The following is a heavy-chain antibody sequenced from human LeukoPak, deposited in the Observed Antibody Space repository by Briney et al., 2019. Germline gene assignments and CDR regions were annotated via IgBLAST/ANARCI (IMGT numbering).Heavy chain of an antibody. CDR3: ARGVHSSGWWDY. J-gene: IGHJ4*02. V-gene: IGHV1-3*01. CDR2: INAGNGNT. CDR1: GYTFTSYA. Sequence: ASVKVSCKASGYTFTSYAMHWVRQAPGQRLEWMGWINAGNGNTKYSQKFQGRVTITRDTSASTAYMELSSLRSEDTAVYYCARGVHSSGWWDYWGQGTLVTVSS. D-gene: IGHD6-19*01.